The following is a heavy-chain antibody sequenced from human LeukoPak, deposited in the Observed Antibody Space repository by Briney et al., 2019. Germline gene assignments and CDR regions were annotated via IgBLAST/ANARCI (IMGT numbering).Heavy chain of an antibody. CDR2: ISGRGGST. Sequence: GGSLRLSCAASGFTFSSYAMSWVRKAPGKGLEWVSAISGRGGSTYYADSVKGRFTISRDNSKNTLYLQMNSLRAEDTAVYYCAKMAPRLRYFDWLPPVDYWGQGTLVAVSS. CDR1: GFTFSSYA. D-gene: IGHD3-9*01. J-gene: IGHJ4*02. V-gene: IGHV3-23*01. CDR3: AKMAPRLRYFDWLPPVDY.